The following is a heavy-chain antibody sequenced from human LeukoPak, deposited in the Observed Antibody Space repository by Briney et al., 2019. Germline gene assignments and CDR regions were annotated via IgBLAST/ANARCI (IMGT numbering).Heavy chain of an antibody. Sequence: GGSLRLSCAASGFTFNNYAMSWVRQAPGKGLEWVSSISGSGGSTYYADSVKGRFTISRDNSKNTLYLQMTSLRAEDTAVYYCTRDPRRLDYWGQGTLVTVSS. CDR3: TRDPRRLDY. J-gene: IGHJ4*02. V-gene: IGHV3-23*01. CDR2: ISGSGGST. CDR1: GFTFNNYA.